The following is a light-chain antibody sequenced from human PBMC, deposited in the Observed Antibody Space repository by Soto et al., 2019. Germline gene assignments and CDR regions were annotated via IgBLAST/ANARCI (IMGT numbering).Light chain of an antibody. V-gene: IGLV2-23*01. CDR3: CSYAGSSSYV. CDR1: SSDVGSYNL. Sequence: QYALTQPAAVAGTPRQSITISCPGTSSDVGSYNLVSWYQQHPGKAPKLMIYEGSKRPSGVSNRFSGSKSGNTASLTISGLQAEDEADYYCCSYAGSSSYVFGTGTKVTVL. J-gene: IGLJ1*01. CDR2: EGS.